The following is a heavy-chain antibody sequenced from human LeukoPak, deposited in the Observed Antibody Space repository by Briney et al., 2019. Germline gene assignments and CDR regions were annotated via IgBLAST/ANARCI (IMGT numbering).Heavy chain of an antibody. CDR1: GYTLTELS. Sequence: ASVKVSCKVSGYTLTELSMHWVRQAPGKGLEWMGGFDPEDGETIYAQKFQGRVTMTEDTSTDTAYMELSSLRSEDTAVYYCATVVWAGDAFDIWGQGTMVTVSS. CDR3: ATVVWAGDAFDI. J-gene: IGHJ3*02. V-gene: IGHV1-24*01. D-gene: IGHD3/OR15-3a*01. CDR2: FDPEDGET.